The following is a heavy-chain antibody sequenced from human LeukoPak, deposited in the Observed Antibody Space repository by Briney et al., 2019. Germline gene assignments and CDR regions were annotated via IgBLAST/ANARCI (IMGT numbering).Heavy chain of an antibody. CDR2: ISWNSGSI. CDR1: GFTFDGYA. D-gene: IGHD6-19*01. V-gene: IGHV3-9*01. J-gene: IGHJ1*01. CDR3: AKDWSIAVAGSLQH. Sequence: PGGSLRLSCAASGFTFDGYAMHWVRQAPGKGLEWVSGISWNSGSIGYADSVKGRFTISRDNAKNSLYLQMNSLRAEDTALYYCAKDWSIAVAGSLQHWGQGTLVTVSS.